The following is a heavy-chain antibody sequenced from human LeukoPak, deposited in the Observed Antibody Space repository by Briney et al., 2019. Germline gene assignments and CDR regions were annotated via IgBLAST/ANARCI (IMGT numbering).Heavy chain of an antibody. Sequence: GRSLRLSCAASGFTFSSYAMHWVRQAPGKGLEWVAVISYDGSNKYYADSVKGRFTISRDNSKNTLYLQMNSLRAEDTAVYYCAGDGRTIVGAHYFDYWGQGTLVTVSS. CDR3: AGDGRTIVGAHYFDY. D-gene: IGHD1-26*01. CDR1: GFTFSSYA. V-gene: IGHV3-30-3*01. J-gene: IGHJ4*02. CDR2: ISYDGSNK.